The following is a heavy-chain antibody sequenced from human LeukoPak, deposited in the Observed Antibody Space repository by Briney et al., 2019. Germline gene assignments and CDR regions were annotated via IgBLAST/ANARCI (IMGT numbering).Heavy chain of an antibody. J-gene: IGHJ5*02. Sequence: SETLSLTCTVSGGSISSYYWSWIRQPAGKGLEWIGRMYTSGRTNYNPSLKSRVTMSVDTSKNQFSLKLSSVTAADTAVYYCARDYDFWSGYYRQNWFDPWGQGTLVTVSS. CDR2: MYTSGRT. CDR3: ARDYDFWSGYYRQNWFDP. CDR1: GGSISSYY. V-gene: IGHV4-4*07. D-gene: IGHD3-3*01.